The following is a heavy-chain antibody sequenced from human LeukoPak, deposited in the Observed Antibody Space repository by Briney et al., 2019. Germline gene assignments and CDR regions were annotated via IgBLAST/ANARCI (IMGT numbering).Heavy chain of an antibody. CDR3: AGEEH. Sequence: PSETLSLTCAVYGGSFSGFYWSWIRQPPGKGLEWIGEINHSGSTNYNPSLTSRVTISVDTSKNQFSLKLSSVTAADTAVYYCAGEEHWGQGTLVTVSS. CDR2: INHSGST. J-gene: IGHJ4*02. CDR1: GGSFSGFY. V-gene: IGHV4-34*01.